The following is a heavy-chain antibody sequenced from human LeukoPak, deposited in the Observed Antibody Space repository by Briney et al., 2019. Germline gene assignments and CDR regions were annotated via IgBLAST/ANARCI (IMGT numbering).Heavy chain of an antibody. CDR1: GLTCSDYG. V-gene: IGHV3-23*01. CDR2: ISADDANT. CDR3: ARWRWQHSEFDY. J-gene: IGHJ4*02. Sequence: GGSLRLSCAASGLTCSDYGMSWVRQVPGEGLEWVSSISADDANTAHADSVKGSFTMARDPSKTTLYLQMNSLRDEDTAVYYCARWRWQHSEFDYWGQGVLVTVSS. D-gene: IGHD5-24*01.